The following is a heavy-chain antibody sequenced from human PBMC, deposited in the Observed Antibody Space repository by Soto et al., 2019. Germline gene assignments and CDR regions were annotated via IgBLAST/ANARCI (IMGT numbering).Heavy chain of an antibody. V-gene: IGHV1-3*01. Sequence: GASVKVPCKASGYTFTSYAMHWVRQAPGQRLEWMGWINAGNGNTKYSQKFQGRVTITRDTSASTAYMELSSLGSEDTAVYYCASSPATYYDILTGYYEFDPWGQGTLVTVSS. J-gene: IGHJ5*02. D-gene: IGHD3-9*01. CDR2: INAGNGNT. CDR3: ASSPATYYDILTGYYEFDP. CDR1: GYTFTSYA.